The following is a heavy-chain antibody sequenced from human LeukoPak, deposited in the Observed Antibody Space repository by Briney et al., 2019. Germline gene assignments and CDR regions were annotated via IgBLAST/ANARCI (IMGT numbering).Heavy chain of an antibody. J-gene: IGHJ4*02. Sequence: SLKVSCKASGYTFTGYYIDCVRQAPGQGLEWRGVINPNRGGTNYAHKFQGGFTMTRDTSITTASMERSRQRSDDTPGFYGASVGGSRTIEFYYWGQGTLVTASS. D-gene: IGHD1-26*01. CDR1: GYTFTGYY. V-gene: IGHV1-2*07. CDR3: ASVGGSRTIEFYY. CDR2: INPNRGGT.